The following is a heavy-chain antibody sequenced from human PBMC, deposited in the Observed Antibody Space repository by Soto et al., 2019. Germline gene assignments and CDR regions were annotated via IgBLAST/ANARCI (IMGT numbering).Heavy chain of an antibody. J-gene: IGHJ4*02. V-gene: IGHV4-30-4*01. CDR1: GGSISSGDYY. Sequence: QVQLQESGPGLVKPSQTLSLTCTVSGGSISSGDYYWSWIRQPPGKGLEWIGYIYYSGSTYYNPSXXRXVXXSVDTSKNQFSLKLSSVTAADTAVYYCARDDSSGYWGQGTLVTVSS. CDR3: ARDDSSGY. CDR2: IYYSGST. D-gene: IGHD3-22*01.